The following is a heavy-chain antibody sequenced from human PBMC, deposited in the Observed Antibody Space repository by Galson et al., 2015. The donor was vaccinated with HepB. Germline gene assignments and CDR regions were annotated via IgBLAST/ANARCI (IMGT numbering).Heavy chain of an antibody. CDR3: ARRNPDYGDYVFDY. CDR1: GGSISSSSYY. V-gene: IGHV4-39*01. CDR2: IYYSGST. J-gene: IGHJ4*02. Sequence: ETLSLTCTVSGGSISSSSYYWGWIRQPPGKGLEWIGSIYYSGSTYYNPSLKSRVTISVDTSKNQFSLKLSSVTAADTAVYYCARRNPDYGDYVFDYWGQGTLVTVSS. D-gene: IGHD4-17*01.